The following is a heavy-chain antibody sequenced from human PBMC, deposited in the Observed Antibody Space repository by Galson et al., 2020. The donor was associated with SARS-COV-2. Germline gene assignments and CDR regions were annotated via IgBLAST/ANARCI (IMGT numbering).Heavy chain of an antibody. Sequence: SETLSLTCTVSGGSISSFHWSWIRQPAGKGLEWIGRLQTTGTTDYNSSLKSRVTMSVDTSKNQFSLNLSSVTAADTAVYYCASSRPYGGTGDYWGQGTLVTVSS. V-gene: IGHV4-4*07. CDR3: ASSRPYGGTGDY. D-gene: IGHD2-15*01. J-gene: IGHJ4*02. CDR1: GGSISSFH. CDR2: LQTTGTT.